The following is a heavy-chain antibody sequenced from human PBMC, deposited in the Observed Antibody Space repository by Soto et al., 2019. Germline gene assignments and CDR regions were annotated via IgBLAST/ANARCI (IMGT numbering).Heavy chain of an antibody. CDR2: MNPNSGNT. D-gene: IGHD6-19*01. V-gene: IGHV1-8*01. Sequence: QVQLVQSGAEVKKPGASVKVSCKASGYTFTSYDINWVRQATGQGLEWMGWMNPNSGNTGYAQKLQGRVTMTRNTSISAGYMELSSLRSEDTAVYYCARAGFRQWLVPLRSRRHYYGMDVWGQGTTVTVSS. J-gene: IGHJ6*02. CDR3: ARAGFRQWLVPLRSRRHYYGMDV. CDR1: GYTFTSYD.